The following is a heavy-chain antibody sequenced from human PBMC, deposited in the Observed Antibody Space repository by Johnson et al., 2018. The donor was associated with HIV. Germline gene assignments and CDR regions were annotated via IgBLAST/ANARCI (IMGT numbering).Heavy chain of an antibody. V-gene: IGHV3-30*04. CDR1: GFTFSGSA. D-gene: IGHD2-8*01. J-gene: IGHJ3*01. CDR3: ARGSLIDASFPE. Sequence: QVQLVESGGGLVQPGGSLKLSCAASGFTFSGSAMHWVRQASGKGLEWVAVISFDGTEKHYGDSVRGRFTISRDNSKNTLSLQMNSLTTEDTAIYYCARGSLIDASFPEWGQGTMVLVSS. CDR2: ISFDGTEK.